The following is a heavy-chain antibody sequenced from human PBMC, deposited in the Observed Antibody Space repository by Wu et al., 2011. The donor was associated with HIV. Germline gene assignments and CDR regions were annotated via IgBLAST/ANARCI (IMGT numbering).Heavy chain of an antibody. V-gene: IGHV1-18*01. CDR2: ISAYNGNT. CDR1: GYTFTSYG. Sequence: QVQLVQSGAEVKKPGASVTVSCKASGYTFTSYGITWVRQAPGQGLEWMGWISAYNGNTNYAQKVQGRVTMTTDTSTSTAYMELRSLRSDDTAVYYCARDHPGHYYDPNWFDPWGQGTLVTVSS. D-gene: IGHD3-22*01. CDR3: ARDHPGHYYDPNWFDP. J-gene: IGHJ5*02.